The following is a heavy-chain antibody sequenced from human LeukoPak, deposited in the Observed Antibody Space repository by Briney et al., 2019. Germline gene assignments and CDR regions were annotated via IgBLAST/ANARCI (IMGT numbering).Heavy chain of an antibody. CDR2: TYYRSRWYN. CDR1: GDSVSSNSAA. V-gene: IGHV6-1*01. D-gene: IGHD3-22*01. Sequence: SQTLSLTCALSGDSVSSNSAAWNWVRQSPSRGLEWLGRTYYRSRWYNDYVVSVRSRITINPDTAKNQFSLHLNSVTPEDTAVYYCAGEDTTGYYSAFDYWGQGTLVTVSS. J-gene: IGHJ4*02. CDR3: AGEDTTGYYSAFDY.